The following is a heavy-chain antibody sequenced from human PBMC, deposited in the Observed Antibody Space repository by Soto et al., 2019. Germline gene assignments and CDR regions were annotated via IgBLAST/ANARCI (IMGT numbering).Heavy chain of an antibody. D-gene: IGHD6-13*01. Sequence: EVQLVESGGGLVKPGGSLRLSCEASGFTFIYAWMSWVSQAPGKGLEWVGHIKSNTDGGTTDYAAPVNGRFTISRDDSKTTRYLQMSSLKTEDTAVYYCTPDPILAAAGGSDPWGQGTLVTVSS. CDR1: GFTFIYAW. CDR2: IKSNTDGGTT. J-gene: IGHJ5*02. V-gene: IGHV3-15*01. CDR3: TPDPILAAAGGSDP.